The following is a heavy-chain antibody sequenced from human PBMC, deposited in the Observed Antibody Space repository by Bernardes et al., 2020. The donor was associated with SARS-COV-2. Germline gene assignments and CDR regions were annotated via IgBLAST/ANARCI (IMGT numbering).Heavy chain of an antibody. CDR2: IDSDGSTT. V-gene: IGHV3-74*01. J-gene: IGHJ3*01. D-gene: IGHD2-8*01. CDR1: GFTFSTYW. Sequence: GGSLRLSCEASGFTFSTYWMHWVRQAPGKGLQWVSRIDSDGSTTDYADSVKGRFTVTRDNAKNTAYLQVNSLRLDDTAVYYCATGRDYYNGDWGQGTMVTVSS. CDR3: ATGRDYYNGD.